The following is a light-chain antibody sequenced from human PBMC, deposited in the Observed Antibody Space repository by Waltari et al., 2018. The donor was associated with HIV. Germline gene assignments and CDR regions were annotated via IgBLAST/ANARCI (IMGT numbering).Light chain of an antibody. V-gene: IGKV1-39*01. Sequence: DIQLTQSPCSLSASIGDRVTITCRASQNIGTYLHWYQEIPGKGPRLLIYAASTLQSGFPTRFTGGGSGTEFTLTISSLQPEDFAVYSCQQSYILFSFGPGTKVDIK. J-gene: IGKJ3*01. CDR1: QNIGTY. CDR2: AAS. CDR3: QQSYILFS.